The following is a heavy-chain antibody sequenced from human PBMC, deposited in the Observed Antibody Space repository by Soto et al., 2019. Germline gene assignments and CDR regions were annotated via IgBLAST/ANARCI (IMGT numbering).Heavy chain of an antibody. Sequence: QVQLVQSGAEVKKPGASVKVSCKASGYSFTTYGISWVRQAPGQGLEWMGWISAYNGNTNYAQKLQGRVTMTTDTXTSTAYMGLRSLRSDDTAVYFCATSGGYSYGYYDYWGQGTLVTVSS. V-gene: IGHV1-18*01. CDR2: ISAYNGNT. J-gene: IGHJ4*02. D-gene: IGHD5-18*01. CDR3: ATSGGYSYGYYDY. CDR1: GYSFTTYG.